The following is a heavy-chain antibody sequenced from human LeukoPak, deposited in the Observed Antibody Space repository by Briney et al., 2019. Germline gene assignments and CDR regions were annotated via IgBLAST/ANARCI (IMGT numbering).Heavy chain of an antibody. CDR1: GGSISSSSYY. CDR2: IYYSGST. CDR3: ARVGWVDAFDI. D-gene: IGHD6-19*01. V-gene: IGHV4-39*07. Sequence: SETLSLTCTVSGGSISSSSYYWGWIRQPPGKGLEWIGSIYYSGSTYYNPSLKSRVTISVDTSKNQFSLKLSSVTAADTAVYYCARVGWVDAFDIWGQGTMVTVSS. J-gene: IGHJ3*02.